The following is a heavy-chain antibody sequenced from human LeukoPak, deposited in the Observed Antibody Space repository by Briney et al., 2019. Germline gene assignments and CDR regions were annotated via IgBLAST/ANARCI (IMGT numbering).Heavy chain of an antibody. CDR3: ARGFGARTNWFDP. CDR2: IFDTGTT. D-gene: IGHD3-10*01. V-gene: IGHV4-31*03. J-gene: IGHJ5*02. Sequence: SQTLSLTCTVSGGSINRGVYAWNWIRHHPGKGLEWIGYIFDTGTTDYNPSLRNRVTISVDTSKNQFSLKLNSVTVADTAVYYCARGFGARTNWFDPWGQRTLVAVSS. CDR1: GGSINRGVYA.